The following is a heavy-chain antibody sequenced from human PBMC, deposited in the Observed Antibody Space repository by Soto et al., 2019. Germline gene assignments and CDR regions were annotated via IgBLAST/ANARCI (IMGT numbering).Heavy chain of an antibody. Sequence: ASVKVSCKASGYTFTSYYMHWVRQAPGQGLEWMGIINPSGGSTSYAQKFQGRVTMTRDTSTSTVYMELSSLRSEDTAVYYCARADGYSSSSTKHWFDPWGQGTLVTVSS. CDR3: ARADGYSSSSTKHWFDP. V-gene: IGHV1-46*01. CDR2: INPSGGST. J-gene: IGHJ5*02. CDR1: GYTFTSYY. D-gene: IGHD6-6*01.